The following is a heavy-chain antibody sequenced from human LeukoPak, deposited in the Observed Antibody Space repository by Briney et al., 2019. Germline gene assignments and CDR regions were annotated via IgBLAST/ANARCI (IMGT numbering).Heavy chain of an antibody. CDR1: GFTFSSYE. CDR3: ARDWAAAPVY. D-gene: IGHD6-13*01. J-gene: IGHJ4*02. CDR2: ISSSGSTI. Sequence: GGSLRLSCAASGFTFSSYEMNWVRQAPGKGLEWVSYISSSGSTIYYADSVKGRFTISRDNAKSSLYLQMNSLRAEDTAVYYCARDWAAAPVYWGQGTLVTVSS. V-gene: IGHV3-48*03.